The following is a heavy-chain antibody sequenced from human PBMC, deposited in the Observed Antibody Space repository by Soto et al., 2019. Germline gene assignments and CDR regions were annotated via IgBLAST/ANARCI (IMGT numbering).Heavy chain of an antibody. CDR1: GGSISSSSYY. CDR3: ASRYYDFWSGRNWFDP. V-gene: IGHV4-39*01. D-gene: IGHD3-3*01. J-gene: IGHJ5*02. Sequence: SETLSLTCTVSGGSISSSSYYWGWIRQPPGKGLEWIGSIYYSGSTYYNPSLKGRVTISVDTSKNQFSLKLSSVTAADTAVYYCASRYYDFWSGRNWFDPWGQGTLVTVSS. CDR2: IYYSGST.